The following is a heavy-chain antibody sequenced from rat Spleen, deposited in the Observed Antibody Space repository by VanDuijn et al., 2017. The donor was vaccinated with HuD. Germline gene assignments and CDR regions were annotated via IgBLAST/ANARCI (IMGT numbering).Heavy chain of an antibody. Sequence: EVQLVETGGGLVQPGRSLKLSCVASGFTFSSYWMYWIRQAPGKGLEWVATISYGDSSGHSSTYYRDSVKGRFTISRDSAESTLYLQMDSLRSEDTATYYCARHGGDYGSYFDYWGQGVMVTVSS. CDR3: ARHGGDYGSYFDY. V-gene: IGHV5-58*01. CDR1: GFTFSSYW. D-gene: IGHD1-3*01. CDR2: ISYGDSSGHSST. J-gene: IGHJ2*01.